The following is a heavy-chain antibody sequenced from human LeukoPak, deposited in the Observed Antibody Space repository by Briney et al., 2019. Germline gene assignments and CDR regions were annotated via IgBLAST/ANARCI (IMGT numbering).Heavy chain of an antibody. CDR3: ARDSGNFHYEMVV. V-gene: IGHV1-46*02. CDR2: KFSHDGST. CDR1: GYSFNSHH. Sequence: ASVKVSCKTSGYSFNSHHVHWVRQAPGQGREWMGVKFSHDGSTSTAQKFQGRVTLTRDTSTNTVGMELSSLRSEDTAVYYCARDSGNFHYEMVVRGQGTTVIVSS. D-gene: IGHD3-10*01. J-gene: IGHJ6*02.